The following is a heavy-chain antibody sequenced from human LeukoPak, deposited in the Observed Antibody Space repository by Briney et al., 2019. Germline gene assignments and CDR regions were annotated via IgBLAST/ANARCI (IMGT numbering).Heavy chain of an antibody. Sequence: ETLSLACTVSGGSISSYYWSWIRQPAGTALEWIGRIYTSGTITYNPSLKSRVTMSVDTSKNQFSLKLSSVTAADTAVYYCARDSGTTGEVKFDPWGQGTLVTVSS. D-gene: IGHD3-10*01. V-gene: IGHV4-4*07. CDR1: GGSISSYY. J-gene: IGHJ5*02. CDR3: ARDSGTTGEVKFDP. CDR2: IYTSGTI.